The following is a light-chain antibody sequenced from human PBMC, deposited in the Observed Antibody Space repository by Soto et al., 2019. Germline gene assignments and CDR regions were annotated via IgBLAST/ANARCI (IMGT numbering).Light chain of an antibody. Sequence: DIHMTQSPSTLSSSLGDRVTITFLAGQSISTWLAWYQQKPGKAPKVLIYDASTLESGVPSRFSGSGSGTEFSLTINSLQADDFATYYCQQYHIYSWTFGQGTKVE. J-gene: IGKJ1*01. CDR2: DAS. CDR3: QQYHIYSWT. CDR1: QSISTW. V-gene: IGKV1-5*01.